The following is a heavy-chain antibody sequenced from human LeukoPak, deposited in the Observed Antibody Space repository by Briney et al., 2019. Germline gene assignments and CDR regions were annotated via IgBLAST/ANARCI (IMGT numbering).Heavy chain of an antibody. Sequence: ASVKVSCKTSGYSFTDYYMHWVRQAPGEGLEWMGWINPNSGGTSSAQKFQGRVTMTRDTSITTVYMEVSWLTSDDTAIYYCARADRLHGGPYLIGPWGQGTLVTVSS. CDR2: INPNSGGT. V-gene: IGHV1-2*02. J-gene: IGHJ5*02. CDR3: ARADRLHGGPYLIGP. CDR1: GYSFTDYY. D-gene: IGHD2-21*01.